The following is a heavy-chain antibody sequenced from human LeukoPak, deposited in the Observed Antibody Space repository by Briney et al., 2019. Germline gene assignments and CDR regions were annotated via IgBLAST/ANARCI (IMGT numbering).Heavy chain of an antibody. V-gene: IGHV4-59*01. J-gene: IGHJ5*02. CDR3: ARDQGGYSYGSIQLGFDP. Sequence: SETVSLTCTVPGGSISSYYWSWIRQPPGKGLEWIGYIYYSGSTNYNPSLKSRVTISVDTSKNQFSLKLSSVTAADTAVYYCARDQGGYSYGSIQLGFDPWGQGTLVTVSS. CDR2: IYYSGST. CDR1: GGSISSYY. D-gene: IGHD5-18*01.